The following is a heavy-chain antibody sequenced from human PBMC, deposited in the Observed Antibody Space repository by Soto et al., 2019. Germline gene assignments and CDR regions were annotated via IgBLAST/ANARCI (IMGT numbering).Heavy chain of an antibody. CDR2: IYPGDSDT. D-gene: IGHD6-13*01. J-gene: IGHJ4*02. Sequence: GEALNISCKGSGYSFTSYLIGWVRQMPGKGLELMGIIYPGDSDTRYSPSFQGQVTISADKSISTAYLQWSSLKASDTAMYYCARPSRSSSSWDTHYFDYWGQGTLVTVSS. CDR3: ARPSRSSSSWDTHYFDY. CDR1: GYSFTSYL. V-gene: IGHV5-51*01.